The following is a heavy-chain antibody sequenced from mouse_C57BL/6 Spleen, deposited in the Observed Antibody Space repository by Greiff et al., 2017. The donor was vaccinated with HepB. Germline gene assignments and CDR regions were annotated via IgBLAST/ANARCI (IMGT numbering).Heavy chain of an antibody. D-gene: IGHD1-1*02. V-gene: IGHV3-6*01. CDR3: ASYGPGYFDV. CDR2: ISYDGSN. Sequence: EVKLMESGPGLVKPSQSLSLTCSVTGYSITSGYYWNWIRQFPGNKLEWMGYISYDGSNNYNPSLKNRISITRDTSKNQFFLKLNSVTTEDTATYYCASYGPGYFDVWGTGTTVTVSS. CDR1: GYSITSGYY. J-gene: IGHJ1*03.